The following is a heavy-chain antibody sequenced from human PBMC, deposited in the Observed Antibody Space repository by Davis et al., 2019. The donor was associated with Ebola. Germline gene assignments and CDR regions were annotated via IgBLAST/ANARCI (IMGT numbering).Heavy chain of an antibody. CDR2: INHSGST. V-gene: IGHV4-34*01. Sequence: GSLRLSCAVYGGSSSGYYWSWIRQPPGKGLEWIGEINHSGSTNYNPSLKSRVTISVDTSKNQFSLKLSSVTAADTAVYYCARGRVRRFDYWGQGTLVTVSS. CDR3: ARGRVRRFDY. CDR1: GGSSSGYY. J-gene: IGHJ4*02.